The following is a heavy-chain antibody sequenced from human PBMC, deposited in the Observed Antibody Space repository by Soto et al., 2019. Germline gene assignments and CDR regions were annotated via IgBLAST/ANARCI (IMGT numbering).Heavy chain of an antibody. CDR2: TYQSGSA. J-gene: IGHJ6*02. Sequence: QLQLQESGSGLVKPSQTLSLTCTVSGGSITSGGYSWTWIRQSPGKGLEWVGYTYQSGSAYYNPSLKSRVTISVERSKNQFSLNLTSVTAADTAVYYCARDYYGMDVWGQGTTVTVSS. V-gene: IGHV4-30-2*06. CDR3: ARDYYGMDV. CDR1: GGSITSGGYS.